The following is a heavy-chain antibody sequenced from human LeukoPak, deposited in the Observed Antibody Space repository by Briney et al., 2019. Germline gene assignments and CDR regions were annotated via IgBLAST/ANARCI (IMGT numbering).Heavy chain of an antibody. Sequence: SQTLSLTCSVSGVSLNSGGYYWSWIRQPPGKGLEWIGYIWPSGSTYYNPSLKSRVTISLDRSKNQFSLKLSSVTAADTAVYYCARAPGRYHPNIDYWGQGTLVTVSS. J-gene: IGHJ4*02. CDR2: IWPSGST. D-gene: IGHD1-26*01. V-gene: IGHV4-30-2*01. CDR1: GVSLNSGGYY. CDR3: ARAPGRYHPNIDY.